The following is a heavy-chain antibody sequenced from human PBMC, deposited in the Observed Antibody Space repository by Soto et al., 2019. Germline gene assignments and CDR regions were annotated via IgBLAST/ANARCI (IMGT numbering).Heavy chain of an antibody. V-gene: IGHV2-5*02. Sequence: ESGPTLVNPTQTLTLTCTFSGSSLSTSGVGVGWIRQPPGKALEWLALIYWDDDKRYSPSLKSRLTITKDTSKNQVVLTMTNMDPVDTATYYCALLPLWWELRFLEWLPRRDYYYYGMDVWGQGTTVTVSS. D-gene: IGHD3-3*01. CDR1: GSSLSTSGVG. CDR2: IYWDDDK. J-gene: IGHJ6*02. CDR3: ALLPLWWELRFLEWLPRRDYYYYGMDV.